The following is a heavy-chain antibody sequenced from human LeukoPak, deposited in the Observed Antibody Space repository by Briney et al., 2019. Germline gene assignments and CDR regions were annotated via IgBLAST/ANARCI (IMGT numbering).Heavy chain of an antibody. Sequence: GGSLRLSCAASGFTFSSYAMSWVRQAPGKGLEWVSAISGSGGSTYYADSVKGRFTISRDNSKNTLYLQMNSLRAEDTAVYYCAKGVAAAGSYYSDYWGQGTLVTVSS. CDR2: ISGSGGST. V-gene: IGHV3-23*01. CDR1: GFTFSSYA. CDR3: AKGVAAAGSYYSDY. D-gene: IGHD6-13*01. J-gene: IGHJ4*02.